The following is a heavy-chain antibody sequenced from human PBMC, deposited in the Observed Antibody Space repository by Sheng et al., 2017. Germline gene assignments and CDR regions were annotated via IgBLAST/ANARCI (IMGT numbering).Heavy chain of an antibody. CDR3: AKASDPYKLELIDY. CDR1: GFTFSSYG. Sequence: QVQLVESGGGVVQPGRSLRLSCAASGFTFSSYGMHWVRQAPGKGLEWVAVISYDGSNKYYADSVKGRFTISRDNSKNTLYLQMNSLRAEDTAVYYCAKASDPYKLELIDYWGQGTLVTVSS. J-gene: IGHJ4*02. D-gene: IGHD1-1*01. CDR2: ISYDGSNK. V-gene: IGHV3-30*18.